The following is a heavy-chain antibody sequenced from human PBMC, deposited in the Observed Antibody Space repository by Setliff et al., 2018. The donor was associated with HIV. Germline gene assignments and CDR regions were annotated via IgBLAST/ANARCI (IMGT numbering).Heavy chain of an antibody. CDR3: ARMGRLHYLTPFYYYGMDV. J-gene: IGHJ6*02. V-gene: IGHV1-8*01. CDR2: MNPNSGNT. Sequence: ASVKVSCKASGYTFPSYDINWVRQATGQGLEWMGWMNPNSGNTGYAQRFQGRLTMTRNTSISTVNMELSSLRSEDTAVYFCARMGRLHYLTPFYYYGMDVWGQGTTVTVSS. D-gene: IGHD4-4*01. CDR1: GYTFPSYD.